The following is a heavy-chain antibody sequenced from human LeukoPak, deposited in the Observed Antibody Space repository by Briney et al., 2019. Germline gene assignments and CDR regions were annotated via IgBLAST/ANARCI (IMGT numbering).Heavy chain of an antibody. CDR1: GGSISSGSYS. CDR2: IYHSGST. J-gene: IGHJ4*02. V-gene: IGHV4-30-2*01. CDR3: ARDRDYCSSTSCYGYFDY. Sequence: SQTLSLTCTVSGGSISSGSYSWSWIRQPPGKGLEWIGYIYHSGSTNYNPSLKSRVTMSVDTSKNQFSLKLSSVTAADTAVYYCARDRDYCSSTSCYGYFDYWGQGTLVTVSS. D-gene: IGHD2-2*01.